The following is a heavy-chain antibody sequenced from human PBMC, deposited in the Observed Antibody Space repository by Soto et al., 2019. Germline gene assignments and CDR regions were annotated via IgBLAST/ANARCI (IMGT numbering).Heavy chain of an antibody. V-gene: IGHV1-18*01. J-gene: IGHJ4*02. D-gene: IGHD3-22*01. CDR1: GYSFSSYG. Sequence: QVQLVQSGAELRKPGASVKVSCKASGYSFSSYGINWVRQAPGQGLEWMGWINTYSGNRNCAQKFEDRVTMTTATSTNTVYMELRSLKSDDTAIYNCARDRPRGYDSRGFYSWGQGTLVTVSS. CDR3: ARDRPRGYDSRGFYS. CDR2: INTYSGNR.